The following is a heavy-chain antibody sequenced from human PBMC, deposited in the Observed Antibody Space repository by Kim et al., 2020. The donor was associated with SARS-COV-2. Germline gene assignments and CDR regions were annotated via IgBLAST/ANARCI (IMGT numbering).Heavy chain of an antibody. CDR2: GST. D-gene: IGHD6-25*01. CDR3: ARRAEYFDY. Sequence: GSTNYNPSLKSRVTISVDTSKNQYSLKLSSVTAADTAVYYCARRAEYFDYWGQGTLVTVSS. V-gene: IGHV4-59*08. J-gene: IGHJ4*02.